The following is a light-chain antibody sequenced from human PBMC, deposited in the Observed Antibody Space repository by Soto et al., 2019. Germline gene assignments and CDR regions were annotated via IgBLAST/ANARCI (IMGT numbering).Light chain of an antibody. J-gene: IGKJ2*01. CDR3: QKYGSSPYT. Sequence: EIVLTQSPGTLSLSPGERATLSCRASQSVSSSYLAWYQQKPGQAPRRLIYDASSRATGIPDRFSGSGSGTDFTLTISRLEPEDFGVYFCQKYGSSPYTFGQGTKLEIK. CDR1: QSVSSSY. V-gene: IGKV3-20*01. CDR2: DAS.